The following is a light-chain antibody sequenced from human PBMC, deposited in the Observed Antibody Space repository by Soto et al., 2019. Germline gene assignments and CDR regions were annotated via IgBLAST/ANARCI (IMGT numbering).Light chain of an antibody. CDR3: QQRSNWPLT. Sequence: IVLTHSAATLSLSPGEGATLSCRASQGVASYLAWYQQKPGQAPRLLIYDASNRATGIPTRFSGSGSGTDFTLTFSSLEPEDSAVYYCQQRSNWPLTFGQGTKVDIK. CDR2: DAS. J-gene: IGKJ1*01. V-gene: IGKV3-11*01. CDR1: QGVASY.